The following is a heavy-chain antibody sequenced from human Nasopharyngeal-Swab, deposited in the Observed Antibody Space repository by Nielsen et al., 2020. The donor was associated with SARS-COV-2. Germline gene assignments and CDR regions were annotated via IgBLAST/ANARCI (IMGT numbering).Heavy chain of an antibody. CDR2: ISGSGGST. CDR3: ARVHPGALAAVSGAFDI. J-gene: IGHJ3*02. D-gene: IGHD6-13*01. Sequence: WIRQPPGKGLEWVSAISGSGGSTYYADSVKGRFTISRDNSKNTLYLQMNSLRSEDTAVYYCARVHPGALAAVSGAFDIWGQGTMVTVSS. V-gene: IGHV3-23*01.